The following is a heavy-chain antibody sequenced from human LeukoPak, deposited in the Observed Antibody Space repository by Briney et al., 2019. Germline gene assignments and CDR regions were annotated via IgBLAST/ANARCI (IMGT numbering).Heavy chain of an antibody. CDR2: IYYSGST. J-gene: IGHJ2*01. CDR3: ASEYCSSTSCYPSPWYFDL. D-gene: IGHD2-2*01. Sequence: SETLSLTCIVSGDSISSGSYYWSWIRQPVGKGLEWIGYIYYSGSTNYNPSLKSRVTISVDTSKNQFSLKLSSVTAADTAVYYCASEYCSSTSCYPSPWYFDLWGRGTLVTVSS. CDR1: GDSISSGSYY. V-gene: IGHV4-61*10.